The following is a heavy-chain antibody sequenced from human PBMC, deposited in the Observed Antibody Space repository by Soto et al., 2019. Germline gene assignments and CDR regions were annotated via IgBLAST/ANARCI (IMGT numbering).Heavy chain of an antibody. V-gene: IGHV3-23*01. Sequence: GGSLRLSCAASGFTFSSYAMSWVRQAPGKGLEWVSAISGSGGSTYYADSVKGRFTISRDNSKNTLYLQMNSLRAEDTAVYYCATSGGSYRLFDYWGQGTLVTVSS. CDR3: ATSGGSYRLFDY. D-gene: IGHD3-16*02. J-gene: IGHJ4*02. CDR2: ISGSGGST. CDR1: GFTFSSYA.